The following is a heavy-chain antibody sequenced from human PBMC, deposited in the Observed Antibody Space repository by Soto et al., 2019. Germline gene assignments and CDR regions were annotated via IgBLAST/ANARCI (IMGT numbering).Heavy chain of an antibody. J-gene: IGHJ5*02. D-gene: IGHD2-15*01. CDR1: GFTFSSYA. Sequence: GGSLRLSCAASGFTFSSYAMSWVRQAPGKGLEWVSAISGSGGSTYYADSVKGRFTISRDNSKNTLYLQMNSLKTEDTAVYYCTTGRVVVVAENWFDPWGQGTLVNVSS. CDR2: ISGSGGST. CDR3: TTGRVVVVAENWFDP. V-gene: IGHV3-23*01.